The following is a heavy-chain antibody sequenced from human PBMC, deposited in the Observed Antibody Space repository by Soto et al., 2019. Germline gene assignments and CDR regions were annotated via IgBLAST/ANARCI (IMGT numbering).Heavy chain of an antibody. D-gene: IGHD4-17*01. CDR1: GGYISSYY. CDR3: ARDSGYGDPFDY. Sequence: PSKTLSLTCTVSGGYISSYYWSWIRQPPGKGLEWIGYIFYSGNTNYNPSLRSRVTISVDTSKIQVSLKLSSVTATDTAVYYCARDSGYGDPFDYWGQGTPVTVSS. J-gene: IGHJ4*02. CDR2: IFYSGNT. V-gene: IGHV4-59*01.